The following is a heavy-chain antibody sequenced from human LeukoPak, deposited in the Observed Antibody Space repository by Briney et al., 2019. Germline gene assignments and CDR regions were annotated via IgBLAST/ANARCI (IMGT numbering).Heavy chain of an antibody. CDR2: IYTSGIT. Sequence: GGSHRHSRAASGLVISDNYMSWVRQAPGQGLEWVSLIYTSGITKYTDSVKGRFTISRDNAKNTLYLQMNTLSAEDTAVYYCVGYYVGKFDYWGQGTLVTVSS. CDR1: GLVISDNY. CDR3: VGYYVGKFDY. V-gene: IGHV3-66*02. J-gene: IGHJ4*02. D-gene: IGHD4-23*01.